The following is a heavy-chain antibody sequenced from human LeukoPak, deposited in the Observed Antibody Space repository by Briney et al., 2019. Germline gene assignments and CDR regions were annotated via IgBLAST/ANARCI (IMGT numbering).Heavy chain of an antibody. CDR3: AKVELRVHFDY. V-gene: IGHV3-53*01. CDR1: GFTVSSNY. CDR2: IYSGGST. D-gene: IGHD1-1*01. Sequence: TGGSLRLSCAASGFTVSSNYMSWVRQAPGKGLEWVSVIYSGGSTYYADSVKGRFTISRDNSKNTLYLQMNSLRAEDTAVYYCAKVELRVHFDYWGQGTLVTVSS. J-gene: IGHJ4*02.